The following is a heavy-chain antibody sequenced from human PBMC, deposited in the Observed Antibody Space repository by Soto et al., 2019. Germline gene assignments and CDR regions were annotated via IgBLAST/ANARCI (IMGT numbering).Heavy chain of an antibody. CDR1: GGSVSSGSYY. Sequence: PSETLSLTCTVSGGSVSSGSYYWSWIRQPPGKGLEWIGYIYYSGSTYYNPSLKSRVTISVDRSKNQFSLKLTSVTAADTAVYYCARDKITGLFDYWGQGTLVTVSS. CDR2: IYYSGST. D-gene: IGHD2-8*02. CDR3: ARDKITGLFDY. V-gene: IGHV4-61*01. J-gene: IGHJ4*02.